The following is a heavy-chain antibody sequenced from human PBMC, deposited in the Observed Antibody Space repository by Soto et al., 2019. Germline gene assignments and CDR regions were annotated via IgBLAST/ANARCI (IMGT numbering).Heavy chain of an antibody. CDR3: ARVSRVNFYFAMDV. V-gene: IGHV1-2*02. CDR1: GYTFNAYY. CDR2: INPNSGGT. D-gene: IGHD6-13*01. J-gene: IGHJ6*02. Sequence: QVQLVQSGAEVKKPGASVKVSCKASGYTFNAYYIHWVRQAPGQGLEWMGWINPNSGGTNYAQKFQGRVTMTRDTSISTAYMDLSRLQSDDTAVYYCARVSRVNFYFAMDVWGQGTTVTVSS.